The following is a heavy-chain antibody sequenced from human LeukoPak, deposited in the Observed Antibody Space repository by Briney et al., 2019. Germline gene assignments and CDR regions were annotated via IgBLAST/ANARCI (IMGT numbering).Heavy chain of an antibody. CDR2: ISASGDIT. J-gene: IGHJ4*02. Sequence: GGSLRLSCVTSGFTFSSYVMTWVRQAPGKGLEWVSYISASGDITYYADSVKGRFSISRENSKNTLYVQMNSLRAEDTAVYYCAKKREISGWHPSDYWGQGTLVTVSS. D-gene: IGHD6-19*01. CDR3: AKKREISGWHPSDY. V-gene: IGHV3-23*01. CDR1: GFTFSSYV.